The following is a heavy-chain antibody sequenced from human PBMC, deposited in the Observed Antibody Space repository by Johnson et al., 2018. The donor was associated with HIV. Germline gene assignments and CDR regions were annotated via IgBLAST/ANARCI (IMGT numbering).Heavy chain of an antibody. CDR2: IYSGGST. D-gene: IGHD6-6*01. V-gene: IGHV3-66*02. CDR3: ARVSSLGGIAARNAFDI. Sequence: EVQLVESGGGLVKPGGSLRLSCAASGFTVSSNYMSWVRQAPGKGLEWVSVIYSGGSTYYADSVKGRFTISRDNSKNTLYLQMNSLRAEDTAVYYCARVSSLGGIAARNAFDIWGQGTMVTVSS. J-gene: IGHJ3*02. CDR1: GFTVSSNY.